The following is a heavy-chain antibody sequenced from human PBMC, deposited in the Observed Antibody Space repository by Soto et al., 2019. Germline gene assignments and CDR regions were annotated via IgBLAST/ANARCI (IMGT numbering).Heavy chain of an antibody. CDR2: IVNHGETK. J-gene: IGHJ4*02. V-gene: IGHV3-33*01. Sequence: QVQLVESGGGVVQPGTSLRLSCAASGFLFSRFGMHWVRQAPGKGLEWVAVIVNHGETKAYADSVRGRFTISRDNSRNTLLLEMSSLRVEDTAIYYCARDDEYADNGLDYWGQGTLVTVSS. CDR3: ARDDEYADNGLDY. D-gene: IGHD1-1*01. CDR1: GFLFSRFG.